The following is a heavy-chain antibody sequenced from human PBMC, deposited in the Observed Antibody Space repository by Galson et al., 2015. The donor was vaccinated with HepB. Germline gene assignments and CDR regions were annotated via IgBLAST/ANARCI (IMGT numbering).Heavy chain of an antibody. D-gene: IGHD6-19*01. J-gene: IGHJ4*02. CDR1: GGSISSSSYY. CDR3: ARQRSSGWPNFDY. CDR2: IYYSGST. V-gene: IGHV4-39*01. Sequence: ETLSLTCTVSGGSISSSSYYWGWIRQPPGKGLEWIGSIYYSGSTYYNPSLKSRVTISVDTSKNQFSLKLSSVTAADTAVYYCARQRSSGWPNFDYWGQGTLVTVSS.